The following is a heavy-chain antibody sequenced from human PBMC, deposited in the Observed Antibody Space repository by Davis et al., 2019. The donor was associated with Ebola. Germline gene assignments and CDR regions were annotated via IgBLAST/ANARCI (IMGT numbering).Heavy chain of an antibody. Sequence: KVSCKVSEYSFTSHWFGWVRQMPGKGLEWMGIIYPGDSDTRYSPSFQGQVTISADKSISTAYLQWSSLKASDTAMYYCARRGTMGAIRDDYWGQGTLVTVSS. J-gene: IGHJ4*02. D-gene: IGHD1-26*01. CDR1: EYSFTSHW. CDR2: IYPGDSDT. V-gene: IGHV5-51*01. CDR3: ARRGTMGAIRDDY.